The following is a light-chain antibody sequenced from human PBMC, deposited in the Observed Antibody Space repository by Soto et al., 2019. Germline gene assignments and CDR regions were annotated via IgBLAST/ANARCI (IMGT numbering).Light chain of an antibody. J-gene: IGKJ2*01. CDR2: GAS. CDR3: HQSHSTPYT. V-gene: IGKV1-39*01. Sequence: DIQMTQSPSSLSAFVGDRVTITCRASQSIGTYLNWYRQKSGKAPKLLIFGASSLQSGVPSRFSGSGSWTDFTLTISSLQPEDSATYYCHQSHSTPYTFGQGTKLEIK. CDR1: QSIGTY.